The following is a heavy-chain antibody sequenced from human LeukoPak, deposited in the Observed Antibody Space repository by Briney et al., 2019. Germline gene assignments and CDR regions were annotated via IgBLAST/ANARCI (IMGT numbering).Heavy chain of an antibody. CDR3: ASLATVTTGLDYYYYYYMDV. D-gene: IGHD4-11*01. V-gene: IGHV1-24*01. J-gene: IGHJ6*03. CDR1: GYTLTELS. Sequence: ASVKVSCKVSGYTLTELSMHWVRQAPGKGLEWMGGFDPEDGETIYAQKFQGRVTITADESTSTAYMELSSLRSEDTAVYYCASLATVTTGLDYYYYYYMDVWGKGTTVTVSS. CDR2: FDPEDGET.